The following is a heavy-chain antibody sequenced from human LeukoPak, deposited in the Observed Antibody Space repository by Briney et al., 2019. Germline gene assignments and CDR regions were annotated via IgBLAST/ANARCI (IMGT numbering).Heavy chain of an antibody. Sequence: GGSLRLSCAASGFTFSSYWMHWVRQAPGRGLVWVSRINSDGSGTIYADSVRGRFTISRDNAKNTLYLQVNSLRAEDTAVYYCARTEGTVAYDSWGQGTLVTVSS. V-gene: IGHV3-74*01. CDR2: INSDGSGT. CDR1: GFTFSSYW. D-gene: IGHD4-23*01. J-gene: IGHJ5*01. CDR3: ARTEGTVAYDS.